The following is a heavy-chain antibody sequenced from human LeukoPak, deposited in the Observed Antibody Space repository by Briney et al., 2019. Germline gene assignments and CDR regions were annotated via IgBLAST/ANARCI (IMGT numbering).Heavy chain of an antibody. D-gene: IGHD3-22*01. CDR1: GGSISGYY. CDR2: IYTSGST. J-gene: IGHJ5*02. V-gene: IGHV4-4*07. Sequence: SETLSLTCTVSGGSISGYYWSWIRQPAGKGLEWIGRIYTSGSTNYNPSLKSRVTMSVDTSKNQFSLKLSSVTAADTAAYYCARVGTYYYDSSGQGGFDPWGQGTLVTVSS. CDR3: ARVGTYYYDSSGQGGFDP.